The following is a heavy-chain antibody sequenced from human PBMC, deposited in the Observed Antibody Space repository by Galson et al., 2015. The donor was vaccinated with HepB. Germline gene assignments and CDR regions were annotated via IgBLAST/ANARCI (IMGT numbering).Heavy chain of an antibody. J-gene: IGHJ6*02. Sequence: CAISGDSVSSNSAVWNWIRQSPSRGLEWLGRTYYRSKWYKDYALFVKSRITINADISRNQISLQLNSMTPEDTAVYYCAYGVDVWVQGTTVTVSS. CDR3: AYGVDV. V-gene: IGHV6-1*01. CDR1: GDSVSSNSAV. CDR2: TYYRSKWYK.